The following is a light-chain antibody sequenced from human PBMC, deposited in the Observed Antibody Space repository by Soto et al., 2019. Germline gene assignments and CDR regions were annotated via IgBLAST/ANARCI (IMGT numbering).Light chain of an antibody. J-gene: IGKJ5*01. CDR1: QNINTY. Sequence: EIVLTQSPATLSLSPGERAILSCRASQNINTYLAWYQQKPGQAPRLLIYDASNRATGIPARFSGSGSGTDFTLTISSLEPEDFAVYYCQQRSNWTPITFGQGTRLEIK. CDR3: QQRSNWTPIT. V-gene: IGKV3-11*01. CDR2: DAS.